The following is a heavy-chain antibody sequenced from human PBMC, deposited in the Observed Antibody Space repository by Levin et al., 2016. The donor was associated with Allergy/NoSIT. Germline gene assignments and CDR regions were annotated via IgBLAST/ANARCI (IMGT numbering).Heavy chain of an antibody. D-gene: IGHD6-19*01. V-gene: IGHV5-51*01. CDR1: GYSFSNYW. CDR2: VYPDDSGT. CDR3: ARLSRGWYEGFDH. Sequence: GESLKISCKASGYSFSNYWIGWVRQMPGKGLEWVAIVYPDDSGTRYSPSLQGQVTISADKSVSTAYLQWSSLKASDTAMYFCARLSRGWYEGFDHWGQGTLVTVSS. J-gene: IGHJ4*02.